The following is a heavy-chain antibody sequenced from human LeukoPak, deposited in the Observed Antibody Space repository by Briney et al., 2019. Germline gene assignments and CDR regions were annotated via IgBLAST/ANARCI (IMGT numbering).Heavy chain of an antibody. CDR2: IMRDGTGT. CDR3: ARAVGYGAGSYGFDI. D-gene: IGHD3-10*01. CDR1: GFTLSSKV. V-gene: IGHV3-74*01. J-gene: IGHJ3*02. Sequence: GGSLRLSCAASGFTLSSKVMHWVRQAPGTGLVWVSRIMRDGTGTDYADSVKGRFTISREIATNTLYLQMNSLRAEDTAVYYCARAVGYGAGSYGFDIWGQGTTVTVSS.